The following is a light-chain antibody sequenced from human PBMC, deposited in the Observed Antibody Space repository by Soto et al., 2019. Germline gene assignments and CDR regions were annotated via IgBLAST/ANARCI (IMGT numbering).Light chain of an antibody. CDR2: GVS. CDR3: CSYAGTYTVF. CDR1: SSDVGGYNY. J-gene: IGLJ2*01. Sequence: QSALTQPPSASGSPGQSVTISCTGTSSDVGGYNYVSWYQHHPDKVPKLIIFGVSKRPSGVPDRFSGSKSGNTASLTISGLQAEDEADYFCCSYAGTYTVFFGGGTQLTVL. V-gene: IGLV2-11*01.